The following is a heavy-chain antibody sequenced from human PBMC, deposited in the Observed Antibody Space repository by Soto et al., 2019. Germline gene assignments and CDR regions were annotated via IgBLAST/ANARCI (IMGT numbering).Heavy chain of an antibody. CDR1: GGSISSGGYY. Sequence: SETLSLTCTVSGGSISSGGYYWSWIRQHPGKGLEWIGHIYCSGSTYYNPSLKSRVTISVDTSKNQFSLKLSSVTAADTAVYYCATDSIAEGEEKNKATYYYYGMDVWGHGKTVNVS. CDR3: ATDSIAEGEEKNKATYYYYGMDV. V-gene: IGHV4-31*03. CDR2: IYCSGST. J-gene: IGHJ6*02. D-gene: IGHD6-13*01.